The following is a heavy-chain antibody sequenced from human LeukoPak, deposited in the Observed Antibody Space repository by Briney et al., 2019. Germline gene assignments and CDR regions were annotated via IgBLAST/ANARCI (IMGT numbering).Heavy chain of an antibody. V-gene: IGHV3-33*01. CDR3: ARDRSYDSSGPDDY. Sequence: GRSLRLSCAASGFTFSSYGMHWVRQAPGKGLEWVAVIWYDGSNKYYADSVKGRFTISRDNSKNTLYLQMNSLRAEDTAVYYCARDRSYDSSGPDDYWGQGTLVTVSS. J-gene: IGHJ4*02. CDR1: GFTFSSYG. D-gene: IGHD3-22*01. CDR2: IWYDGSNK.